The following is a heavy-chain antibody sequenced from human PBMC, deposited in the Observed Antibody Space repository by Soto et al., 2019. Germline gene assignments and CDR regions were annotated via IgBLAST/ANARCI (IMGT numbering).Heavy chain of an antibody. Sequence: SETLSLTCAVSGYSLTSGYYCGWIRQPPGKGLEWIGSIYHSGDTYYNPSLKSRVTISVDTSKNHFSLKLTSVTAADTAVHYCARARIVVAGTIVDYWGQGTLVTVSS. CDR3: ARARIVVAGTIVDY. D-gene: IGHD6-19*01. V-gene: IGHV4-38-2*01. J-gene: IGHJ4*02. CDR1: GYSLTSGYY. CDR2: IYHSGDT.